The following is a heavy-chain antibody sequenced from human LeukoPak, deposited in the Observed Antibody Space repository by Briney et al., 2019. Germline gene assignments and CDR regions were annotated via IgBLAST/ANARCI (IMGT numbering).Heavy chain of an antibody. CDR1: GYTFTSYH. V-gene: IGHV1-46*01. J-gene: IGHJ4*02. Sequence: ASVKVSCKASGYTFTSYHLHWVRQAPGQGLEWLAIINPSGGSTSYAQNFQGRVTMTRDTSTSTAYMELSSLRSEDTAVYYCARADLFAFDYWGQGTLVTVSS. CDR2: INPSGGST. D-gene: IGHD2-21*01. CDR3: ARADLFAFDY.